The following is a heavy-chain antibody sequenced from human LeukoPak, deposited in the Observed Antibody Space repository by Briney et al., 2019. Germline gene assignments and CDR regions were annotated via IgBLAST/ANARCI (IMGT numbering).Heavy chain of an antibody. CDR1: GFPFSIYW. J-gene: IGHJ4*02. V-gene: IGHV3-7*05. CDR3: AKVGWELILVYFDY. CDR2: IKPDGSEK. D-gene: IGHD3-10*01. Sequence: GGSLRLSCAASGFPFSIYWMTWVRQAPGKGLEWVANIKPDGSEKYYVDSAKGRFTISRDNAKNSLYLQMNSLRAEDTAVYYCAKVGWELILVYFDYWGQGTLVTVSS.